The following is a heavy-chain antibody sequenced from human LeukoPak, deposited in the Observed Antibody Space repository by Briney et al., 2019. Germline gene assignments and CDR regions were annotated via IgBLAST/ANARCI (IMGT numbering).Heavy chain of an antibody. Sequence: GGSLRLSCAASGFTFSSYGMHWVRQAPGKGLEWVSAISGSGGSTYYADSVKGRFTISRDNSKNTLYLQMNSLRAEDTAVYYCAKDPTTVTTLWFDPWGQGTLVTVSS. J-gene: IGHJ5*02. CDR1: GFTFSSYG. CDR3: AKDPTTVTTLWFDP. V-gene: IGHV3-23*01. CDR2: ISGSGGST. D-gene: IGHD4-17*01.